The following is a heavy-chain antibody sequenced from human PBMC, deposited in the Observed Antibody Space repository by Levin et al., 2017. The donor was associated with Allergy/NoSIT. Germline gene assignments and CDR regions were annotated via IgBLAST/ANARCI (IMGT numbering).Heavy chain of an antibody. CDR3: ARASPVISRYFYYYLDV. CDR2: IYYTGTT. V-gene: IGHV4-31*03. J-gene: IGHJ6*03. D-gene: IGHD2-21*01. Sequence: ASETLSLTCTVSSDSISSGAFYWSWIRQHPGKGLEWIGYIYYTGTTYYNPSLKSRVTISVDTSKNQFSLKVRSVTAADTAVYYCARASPVISRYFYYYLDVWGKGTTVTVSS. CDR1: SDSISSGAFY.